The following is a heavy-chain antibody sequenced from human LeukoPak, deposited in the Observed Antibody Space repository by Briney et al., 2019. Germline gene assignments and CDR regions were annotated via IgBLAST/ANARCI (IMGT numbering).Heavy chain of an antibody. CDR2: QYTSGRH. D-gene: IGHD2-2*01. V-gene: IGHV4-61*02. Sequence: PSETLPHTHSVSGVPIKRDQYYWRLVPPPAGKGLEGNGRQYTSGRHNHHPSLKNRITISVDTPEKPFSLKLTPVTPADPAVYYCARDAAAATHYYFVLDVRLKGTTVAHCS. CDR3: ARDAAAATHYYFVLDV. J-gene: IGHJ6*04. CDR1: GVPIKRDQYY.